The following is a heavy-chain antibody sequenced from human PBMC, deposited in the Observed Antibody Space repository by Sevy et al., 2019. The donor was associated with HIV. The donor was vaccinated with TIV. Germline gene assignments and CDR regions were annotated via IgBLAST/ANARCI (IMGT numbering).Heavy chain of an antibody. D-gene: IGHD6-13*01. CDR3: VKERVGYISSWYYFDY. Sequence: GGSLRLSCIASGSTVNPYAMSWVRQAPGKGLEWVAVINNSGGSTDYADSVRGRFSISRDNPNVYLEMNSLRVEDTAVYYCVKERVGYISSWYYFDYWGQGTLVIVSS. CDR2: INNSGGST. V-gene: IGHV3-23*01. J-gene: IGHJ4*02. CDR1: GSTVNPYA.